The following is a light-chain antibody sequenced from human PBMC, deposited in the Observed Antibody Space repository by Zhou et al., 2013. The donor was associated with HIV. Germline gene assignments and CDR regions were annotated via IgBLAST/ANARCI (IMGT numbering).Light chain of an antibody. J-gene: IGKJ3*01. Sequence: DIRMTQSPSTLSASVGDRVSITCRTSQSISTWLAWYQQKPGKAPKLLIYEASKLESGVPSRFSGSRSGTEFTLTISSLQPDDVATYYCQQYHSYFGPGTKWISN. V-gene: IGKV1-5*03. CDR3: QQYHSY. CDR2: EAS. CDR1: QSISTW.